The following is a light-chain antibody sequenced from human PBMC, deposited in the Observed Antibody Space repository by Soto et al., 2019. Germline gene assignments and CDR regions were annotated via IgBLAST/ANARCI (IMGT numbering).Light chain of an antibody. V-gene: IGLV2-14*03. J-gene: IGLJ2*01. CDR3: SSFTTSSSLVV. CDR2: EVS. CDR1: TSDIGNYNY. Sequence: QSALTQPASVSGSPGQSISISCTGATSDIGNYNYFSWYQQHPGKAPKLIIYEVSNRPSGVYDRFSGSKSGNTASLTISGLQTEDEADYYCSSFTTSSSLVVFGGGTKVTVL.